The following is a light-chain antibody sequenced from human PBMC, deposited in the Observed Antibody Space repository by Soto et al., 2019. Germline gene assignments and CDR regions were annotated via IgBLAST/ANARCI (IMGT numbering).Light chain of an antibody. CDR2: GAS. CDR3: QQYGSSSPTT. V-gene: IGKV3-20*01. CDR1: QYVPSDF. J-gene: IGKJ5*01. Sequence: VLTQSPGSLSLSPGQSATISCKASQYVPSDFLAWYQQRPGQAPRLLIYGASIRATGVPDRFSGSGSGTDFTLTIGGLEPEDFAVYFCQQYGSSSPTTFGQGTRLEIK.